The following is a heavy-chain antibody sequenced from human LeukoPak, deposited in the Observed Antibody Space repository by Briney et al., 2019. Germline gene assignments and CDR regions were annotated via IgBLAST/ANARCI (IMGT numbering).Heavy chain of an antibody. CDR2: IYTSGST. V-gene: IGHV4-4*07. CDR3: ARYMVRGAEADAFDI. D-gene: IGHD3-10*01. Sequence: SETLSLTCTVSGGSISSYYWSWIRQPAGKGLEWIVRIYTSGSTNYNPSLKSRVTMSVDTSTNQFSLKLSSVAAADTAVYYCARYMVRGAEADAFDIWGQGTMVTVSS. CDR1: GGSISSYY. J-gene: IGHJ3*02.